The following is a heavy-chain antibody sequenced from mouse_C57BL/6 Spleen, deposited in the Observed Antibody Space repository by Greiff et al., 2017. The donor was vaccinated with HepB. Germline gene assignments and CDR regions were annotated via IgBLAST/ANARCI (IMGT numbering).Heavy chain of an antibody. CDR1: GYTFTSYW. D-gene: IGHD1-1*01. V-gene: IGHV1-50*01. CDR3: ASRITTVVAGDY. Sequence: QVQLQQPGAELVKPGASVKLSCKASGYTFTSYWMQWVKQRPGQGLEWIGEIDPSDSYTNYNQKFKGKATLTVDTASSTAYLQLSSLTSEASAVYYCASRITTVVAGDYWGQGTTLTVSS. J-gene: IGHJ2*01. CDR2: IDPSDSYT.